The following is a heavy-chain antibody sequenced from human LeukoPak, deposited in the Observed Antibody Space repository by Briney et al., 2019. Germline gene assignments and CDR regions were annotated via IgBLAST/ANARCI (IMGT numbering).Heavy chain of an antibody. CDR3: ARRGRNSSGWQDYL. CDR2: IYHTGST. J-gene: IGHJ4*02. CDR1: GGSISSYY. V-gene: IGHV4-59*01. Sequence: PSETLSLTCTVSGGSISSYYGSWIRQPTGKGLECIANIYHTGSTNYNPSLSSRVTISIETAKNQFSLKLTSVTAADTAVYYCARRGRNSSGWQDYLWGQGTLVSVCS. D-gene: IGHD6-25*01.